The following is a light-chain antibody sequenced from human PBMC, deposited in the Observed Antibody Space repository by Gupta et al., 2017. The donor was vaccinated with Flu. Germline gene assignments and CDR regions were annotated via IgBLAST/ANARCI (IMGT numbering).Light chain of an antibody. V-gene: IGLV2-23*02. CDR3: CSYTTAMTYV. CDR2: EVV. J-gene: IGLJ1*01. Sequence: QSALTQPASVSGSPGPSITISCTGTSSDVGAYTLVSWYQQDPGKAPRLIISEVVKRASGVSTRFSASKSGNTASLTISGLQAEDEADYYCCSYTTAMTYVFGPGTKVIVL. CDR1: SSDVGAYTL.